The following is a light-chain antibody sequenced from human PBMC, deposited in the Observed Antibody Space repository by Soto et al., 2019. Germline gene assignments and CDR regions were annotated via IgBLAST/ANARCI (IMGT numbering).Light chain of an antibody. CDR3: WSYAGRYTH. V-gene: IGLV2-11*01. J-gene: IGLJ2*01. Sequence: QSALTQPRSVSGSPGQSVTISCTGTSSDVGGYNYVSWYQQHPGKAPKLMIYDISNRPSGVPDRFSGSKSGNTASLAISGLRTEDDADYYCWSYAGRYTHFGGGTK. CDR1: SSDVGGYNY. CDR2: DIS.